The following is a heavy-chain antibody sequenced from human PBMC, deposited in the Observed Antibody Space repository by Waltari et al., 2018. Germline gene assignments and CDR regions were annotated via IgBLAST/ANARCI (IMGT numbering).Heavy chain of an antibody. D-gene: IGHD6-13*01. Sequence: QVQLVQSGAEVKKPGSSVKVSCNASGGTFSSYAISWVRQAPGQGLEWSGGIIHIFGTANYAQKCQGRVTITADESTSTAYMELSSLRSEDTAVYYCQAAAGTGYGMDVWGQGTTVTVSS. V-gene: IGHV1-69*13. J-gene: IGHJ6*02. CDR1: GGTFSSYA. CDR2: IIHIFGTA. CDR3: QAAAGTGYGMDV.